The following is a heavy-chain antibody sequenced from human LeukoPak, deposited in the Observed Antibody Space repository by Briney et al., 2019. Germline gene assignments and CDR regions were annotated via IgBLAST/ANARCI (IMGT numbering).Heavy chain of an antibody. Sequence: GGSLRLSCAASGFTFSSYAMSWVRQAPGKGLEWVSTISGGGGTPYYADSVKGRFTISRDNSKNTLFLQMNSLRVEDTAVYYCAELGITMIGGVWGKGTTVTISS. CDR2: ISGGGGTP. J-gene: IGHJ6*04. V-gene: IGHV3-23*01. D-gene: IGHD3-10*02. CDR3: AELGITMIGGV. CDR1: GFTFSSYA.